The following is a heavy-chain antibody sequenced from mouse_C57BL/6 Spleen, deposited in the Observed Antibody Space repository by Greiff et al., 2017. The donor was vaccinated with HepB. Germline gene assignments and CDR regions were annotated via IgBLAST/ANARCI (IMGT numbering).Heavy chain of an antibody. CDR1: GFNIKDDY. Sequence: EVQLQQSGAELVRPGASVKLSCTASGFNIKDDYMHWVKQRPEQGLEWIGWIDPENGDTEYASKFQGKATITADTSSNTAYLQLSSLTSEDTAVYYCYYGSSYDLFAYWGQRTLVTVSA. CDR3: YYGSSYDLFAY. CDR2: IDPENGDT. J-gene: IGHJ3*01. V-gene: IGHV14-4*01. D-gene: IGHD1-1*01.